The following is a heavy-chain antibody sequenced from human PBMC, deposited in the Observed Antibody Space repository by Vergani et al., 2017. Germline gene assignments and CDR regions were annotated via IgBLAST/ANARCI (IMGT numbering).Heavy chain of an antibody. CDR3: ATVHLGRGFGSGWYGGAVDI. V-gene: IGHV1-24*01. D-gene: IGHD6-19*01. CDR1: GYTLTELS. CDR2: FDTEDGET. Sequence: QVQLVQSGAEVKKPGASVKVSCKVSGYTLTELSMHWVRQAPGKGLEWMGGFDTEDGETIYAQKFQGRVTMTEDTSTDTAYMELSSLRSEDTAVYYCATVHLGRGFGSGWYGGAVDIWGQGTMVTVSS. J-gene: IGHJ3*02.